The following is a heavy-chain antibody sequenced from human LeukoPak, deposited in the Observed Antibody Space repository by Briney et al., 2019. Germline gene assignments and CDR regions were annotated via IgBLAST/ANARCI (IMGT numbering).Heavy chain of an antibody. Sequence: ASVKVPCKASGYTFTSYDINWVRQAPGQGLEWMGWMNPNSGNTGYAQKFQGRVTITRNTSISTAYMELSSLRSEDTAVYYCARGPLYDSSGYYFDYWGQGTLVTVSS. D-gene: IGHD3-22*01. CDR2: MNPNSGNT. V-gene: IGHV1-8*03. CDR3: ARGPLYDSSGYYFDY. J-gene: IGHJ4*02. CDR1: GYTFTSYD.